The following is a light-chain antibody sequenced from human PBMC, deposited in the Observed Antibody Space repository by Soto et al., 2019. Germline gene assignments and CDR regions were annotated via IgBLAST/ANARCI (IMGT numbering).Light chain of an antibody. V-gene: IGLV2-14*02. CDR2: EGT. Sequence: QSALTQPASVSGSPGQSINISCTGTSSDVVTYNLVSWYQQHPGKAPTVLIYEGTKRPSGVSNRFSGSKSGNTASLTISGLQAEDEADYYCSSYTSSSTYVVFGGGTKLTVL. CDR3: SSYTSSSTYVV. CDR1: SSDVVTYNL. J-gene: IGLJ2*01.